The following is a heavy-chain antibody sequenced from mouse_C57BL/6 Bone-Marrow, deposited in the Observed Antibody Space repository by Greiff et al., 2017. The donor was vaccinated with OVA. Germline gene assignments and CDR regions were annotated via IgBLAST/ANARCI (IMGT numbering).Heavy chain of an antibody. CDR1: GYTFTDYE. CDR2: IDPETGGT. D-gene: IGHD1-1*01. J-gene: IGHJ1*03. CDR3: TRRPITTVVAPRYFDV. V-gene: IGHV1-15*01. Sequence: QVQLQQSGAELVRPGASVTLSCKASGYTFTDYEMHWVKQTPVHGLEWIGAIDPETGGTAYNQKFKGKAILTADKSSSTAYIALRSLTSEDSAVYYCTRRPITTVVAPRYFDVWGTGTTVTVSS.